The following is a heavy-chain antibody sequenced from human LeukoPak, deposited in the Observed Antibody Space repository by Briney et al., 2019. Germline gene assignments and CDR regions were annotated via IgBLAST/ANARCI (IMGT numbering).Heavy chain of an antibody. CDR3: AREKGFGELLFDY. CDR2: MNPNSGGT. J-gene: IGHJ4*02. D-gene: IGHD3-10*01. V-gene: IGHV1-2*02. CDR1: GYTITGYF. Sequence: GASVKVSCKASGYTITGYFMHWVRQAPGQGLEWMGWMNPNSGGTNYAQKFQGRVTMTRDTSISTAYMELSRLRSDDTAVYYCAREKGFGELLFDYWGQGTLVTVSS.